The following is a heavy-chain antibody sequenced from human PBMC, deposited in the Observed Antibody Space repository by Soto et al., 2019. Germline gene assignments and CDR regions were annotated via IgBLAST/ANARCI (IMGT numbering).Heavy chain of an antibody. D-gene: IGHD2-15*01. J-gene: IGHJ5*02. V-gene: IGHV3-9*01. CDR3: AKGGSACYHNSWLDT. Sequence: EVQLVESGGGLVQPGRSLRLSCAASGFTFDDYAMHWVRQTPGKGLEWVSGISGNGGSTGYADSVKGRFTISRDNAKSSLDLQMDSLRAEDTALYYCAKGGSACYHNSWLDTWVQGTLVTFSS. CDR2: ISGNGGST. CDR1: GFTFDDYA.